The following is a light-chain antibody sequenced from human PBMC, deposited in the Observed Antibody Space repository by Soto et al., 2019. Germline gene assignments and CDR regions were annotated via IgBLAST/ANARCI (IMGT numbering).Light chain of an antibody. Sequence: DIQMTQSPSSLSASVGDRVSVTCRASQSISTFLNWYQQRPGEAPKLLIYAASSLQSGVPSRFSGSGSRADFTLTIGSLQPEDFATYYCQQSYTTPRTFGQGTKVEVK. CDR1: QSISTF. J-gene: IGKJ1*01. CDR2: AAS. CDR3: QQSYTTPRT. V-gene: IGKV1-39*01.